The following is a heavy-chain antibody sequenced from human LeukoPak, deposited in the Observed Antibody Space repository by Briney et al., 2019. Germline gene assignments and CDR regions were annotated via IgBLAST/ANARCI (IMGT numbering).Heavy chain of an antibody. V-gene: IGHV1-69*05. CDR2: IIPIFGTA. CDR1: GYTFTSYG. D-gene: IGHD3-3*01. CDR3: AAIFGVLNWFDP. J-gene: IGHJ5*02. Sequence: GASVKVSCKASGYTFTSYGISWVRQAPGQGLEWMGGIIPIFGTANYAQKFQGRVTITTDESASTAYMELSSLRSEDTAVYYCAAIFGVLNWFDPWGQGTLVTVSS.